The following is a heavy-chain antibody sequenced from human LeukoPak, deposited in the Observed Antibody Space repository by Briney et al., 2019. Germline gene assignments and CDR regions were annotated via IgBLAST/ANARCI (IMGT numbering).Heavy chain of an antibody. J-gene: IGHJ4*02. V-gene: IGHV3-7*04. CDR2: ISPDGSDI. Sequence: PGGSLRLSCAVSGLNITKYWVSWVRQAPGKRLEWVANISPDGSDIQCLDSVRDRFTVSRDNARNSLYLEMNRLRVEDTAIYYCVRGSSSNWGQGTLVTVSS. CDR3: VRGSSSN. D-gene: IGHD2-2*01. CDR1: GLNITKYW.